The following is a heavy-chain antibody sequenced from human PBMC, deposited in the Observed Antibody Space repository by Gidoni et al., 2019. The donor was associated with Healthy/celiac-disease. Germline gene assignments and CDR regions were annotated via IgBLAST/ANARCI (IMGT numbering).Heavy chain of an antibody. V-gene: IGHV3-7*01. CDR3: ARGKYFDY. CDR2: IKQDGSEK. J-gene: IGHJ4*02. CDR1: GFTFSRYW. Sequence: EVQLVESGGGLVQPGGSLRLSCAASGFTFSRYWMSWVRQAPGKGREWVANIKQDGSEKYYVDSVKGRFTISRDNAKNSLYLQMNSLRAEDTAVYYCARGKYFDYWGQGTLVTVSS.